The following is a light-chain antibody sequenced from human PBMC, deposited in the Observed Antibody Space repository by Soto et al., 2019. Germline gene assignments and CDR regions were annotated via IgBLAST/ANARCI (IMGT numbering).Light chain of an antibody. CDR1: SSDVAFYNH. Sequence: SWLTQPASVSGSPGQSITISCTGSSSDVAFYNHVSWYQQHPGKAPKLLSYEVNNRPSGVSHSFSGSKSGNTASLTLSGPQAEDEADYYCSSFASTRTYVFGTGTKVTV. CDR2: EVN. CDR3: SSFASTRTYV. V-gene: IGLV2-14*01. J-gene: IGLJ1*01.